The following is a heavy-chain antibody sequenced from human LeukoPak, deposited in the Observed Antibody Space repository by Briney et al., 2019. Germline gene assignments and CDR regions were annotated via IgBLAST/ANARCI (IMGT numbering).Heavy chain of an antibody. D-gene: IGHD3-3*01. V-gene: IGHV1-2*02. CDR2: INPNSGGT. Sequence: ASVKVSCKASGYTFTGYYMHWVRQVPGQGLEWMGWINPNSGGTNYAQKFQGRVAMTGDTSISTAYMDLSRLRSDDTAVYYCARHGRFYDAFDIWGQGTMVTVSS. CDR3: ARHGRFYDAFDI. CDR1: GYTFTGYY. J-gene: IGHJ3*02.